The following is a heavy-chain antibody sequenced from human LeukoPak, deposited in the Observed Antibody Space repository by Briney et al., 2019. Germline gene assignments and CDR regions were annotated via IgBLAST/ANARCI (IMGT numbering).Heavy chain of an antibody. V-gene: IGHV3-7*01. CDR2: IKRDGSEK. J-gene: IGHJ4*02. Sequence: PGGSLRLSCAASGFTFSSYWMSWVRQAPGKGLEWVANIKRDGSEKYYVDSVKGRFTISRDNAKNSLYLQLNSLRAEDTAVYYCARSPYTSGWYGVGYWGQGTLVTVSS. CDR3: ARSPYTSGWYGVGY. CDR1: GFTFSSYW. D-gene: IGHD6-19*01.